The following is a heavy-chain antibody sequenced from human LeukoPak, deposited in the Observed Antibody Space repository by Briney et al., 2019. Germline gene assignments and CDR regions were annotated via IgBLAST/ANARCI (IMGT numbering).Heavy chain of an antibody. CDR2: INHSGST. CDR3: ARWGLLYCSSTSCQKLTFDP. CDR1: GGSFSGYY. J-gene: IGHJ5*02. V-gene: IGHV4-34*01. D-gene: IGHD2-2*01. Sequence: SSETLSLTCAVYGGSFSGYYWSWIRQPPGKGLEWIGEINHSGSTNYNPSLKGRVTISVDTSKNQFSLKLSSVTAADTAVYYCARWGLLYCSSTSCQKLTFDPWGQGTLVTVSS.